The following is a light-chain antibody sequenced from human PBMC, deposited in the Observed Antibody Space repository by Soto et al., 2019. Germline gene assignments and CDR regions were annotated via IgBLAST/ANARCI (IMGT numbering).Light chain of an antibody. CDR2: DVN. V-gene: IGLV2-14*03. CDR1: SSDIGAYNF. Sequence: QSALTQPASVSGSPGQSITISCTGTSSDIGAYNFVSWYQQHTGKAPKLMLYDVNIRPSGVSNRFSGSKSGNTASLTISGLQAEYEADYYCTSWTTSTTMIFGGGTKLTVL. J-gene: IGLJ2*01. CDR3: TSWTTSTTMI.